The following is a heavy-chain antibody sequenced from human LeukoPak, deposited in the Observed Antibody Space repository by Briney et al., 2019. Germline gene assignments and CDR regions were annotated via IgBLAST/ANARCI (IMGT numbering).Heavy chain of an antibody. Sequence: SETLSLTCAVSGGSISSGGYSWSWIRQPPGKGLEWIGYIYHSGSTYYNPSLKSRVTISVDRSKNQISLKLSSVTAADTAVYYCARAAFGGVIVNWGQGTLVTVSS. CDR1: GGSISSGGYS. CDR2: IYHSGST. CDR3: ARAAFGGVIVN. J-gene: IGHJ4*02. V-gene: IGHV4-30-2*01. D-gene: IGHD3-16*02.